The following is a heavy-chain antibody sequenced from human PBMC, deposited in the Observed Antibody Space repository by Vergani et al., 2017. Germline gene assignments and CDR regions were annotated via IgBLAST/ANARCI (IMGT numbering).Heavy chain of an antibody. V-gene: IGHV3-9*01. CDR1: GFIFDDYA. CDR3: AKPAAGAAAGSLGDYYYYYGMDV. J-gene: IGHJ6*02. Sequence: EVHLVESGGDLVEPGRSLRLSCAASGFIFDDYAMHWVRQVPGKGLVWVSGISWNSKSEAYADSVKGRFAISRDNAKNSLYLQMNSLRAEDTAVYYCAKPAAGAAAGSLGDYYYYYGMDVWGQGTTVTVSS. D-gene: IGHD6-13*01. CDR2: ISWNSKSE.